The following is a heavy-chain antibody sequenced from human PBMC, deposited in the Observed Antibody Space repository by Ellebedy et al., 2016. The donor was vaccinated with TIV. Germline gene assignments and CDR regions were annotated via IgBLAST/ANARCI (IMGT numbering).Heavy chain of an antibody. CDR2: ISHSGHT. CDR1: GGSISSGNW. D-gene: IGHD2-21*02. CDR3: AREQPYCLEY. V-gene: IGHV4-4*02. Sequence: SETLSLXXAVSGGSISSGNWWSWVRQSPGRGLEWIGEISHSGHTNYNPSLTSRVTISVDMSKNQFYLNLSSVTAADTAVYYCAREQPYCLEYWGQGTLVTVSS. J-gene: IGHJ4*02.